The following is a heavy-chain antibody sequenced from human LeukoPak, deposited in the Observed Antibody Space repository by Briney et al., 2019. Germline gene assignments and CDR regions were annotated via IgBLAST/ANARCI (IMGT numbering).Heavy chain of an antibody. J-gene: IGHJ4*02. V-gene: IGHV3-23*01. CDR2: PFTGGGRT. D-gene: IGHD3-10*01. CDR1: GFTFNNYL. CDR3: AKECDYSPGHKFDL. Sequence: PGGSLRLSCAASGFTFNNYLMSWVRQAPGKGLEWVSVPFTGGGRTLYADSVKGRFTISGDTSRTTLYLQMNGLRAEDTAVYYCAKECDYSPGHKFDLWGQGTLVTVSS.